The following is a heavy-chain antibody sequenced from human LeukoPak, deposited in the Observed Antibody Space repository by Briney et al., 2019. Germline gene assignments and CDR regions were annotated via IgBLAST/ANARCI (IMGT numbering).Heavy chain of an antibody. CDR1: GGTFSSYA. V-gene: IGHV1-69*13. D-gene: IGHD5-18*01. CDR2: IIPIFGTA. CDR3: ARDGDTAMVTSFNWFDP. J-gene: IGHJ5*02. Sequence: GASVKVSCKASGGTFSSYAISWVRQAPGQGLEWMGGIIPIFGTANYAQKFQGRVTITADESTSTAYMELSGLRSEDTAVYYCARDGDTAMVTSFNWFDPWGQGTLVTVSS.